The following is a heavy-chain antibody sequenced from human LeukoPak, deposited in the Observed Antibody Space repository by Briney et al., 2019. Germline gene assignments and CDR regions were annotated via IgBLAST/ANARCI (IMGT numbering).Heavy chain of an antibody. J-gene: IGHJ4*02. Sequence: ASVKVSCKASGYTFTSYGISWVRQAPGQGLEWMGWISAYNGNTNYAQKLQGRVTMTTDTSTSTAYMELRSLRSDDTAVYYCARDPRQYYDILTGYYTPYYFDYWRQATLVTVSS. V-gene: IGHV1-18*01. CDR1: GYTFTSYG. CDR3: ARDPRQYYDILTGYYTPYYFDY. CDR2: ISAYNGNT. D-gene: IGHD3-9*01.